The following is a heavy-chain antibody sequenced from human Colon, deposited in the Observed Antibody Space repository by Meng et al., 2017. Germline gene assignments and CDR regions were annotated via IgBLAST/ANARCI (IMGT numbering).Heavy chain of an antibody. CDR3: ARGDGYNFLDWYFDL. Sequence: QVLMGAPGGAVKKPGSSVKASCKASGGTFSSYTTSWVRQAPGQGLEWMGRIIPILGIANYAQKFQGRVTITADKSTSTAYMELSSLRSEDTAVYYCARGDGYNFLDWYFDLWGRGTLVTVSS. J-gene: IGHJ2*01. CDR1: GGTFSSYT. V-gene: IGHV1-69*02. D-gene: IGHD5-24*01. CDR2: IIPILGIA.